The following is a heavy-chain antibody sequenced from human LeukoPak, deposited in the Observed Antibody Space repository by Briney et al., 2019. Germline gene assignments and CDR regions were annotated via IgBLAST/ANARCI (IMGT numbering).Heavy chain of an antibody. D-gene: IGHD1-26*01. V-gene: IGHV4-39*07. Sequence: SETLSLTCTVSGGSISSSSYYWGWIRQPPGKGLEWIGSIYYSGSTYYNPSLKSRVTISVDTSKNQFSLKLSSVTAADTAVYYCARPYSGSHRGLVQHWGQGTLVTVSS. CDR3: ARPYSGSHRGLVQH. CDR2: IYYSGST. CDR1: GGSISSSSYY. J-gene: IGHJ1*01.